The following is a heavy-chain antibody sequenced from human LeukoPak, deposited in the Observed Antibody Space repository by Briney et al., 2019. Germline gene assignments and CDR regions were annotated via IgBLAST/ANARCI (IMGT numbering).Heavy chain of an antibody. Sequence: ASETLSLTCAVYGGSFSGYYWSWIRQPPGKGLEWIGEITHSGRTNYNPSLKSRVTISVDTSKNQFSLKLSSVTAADTAVYYCARGLPRIAARFWTDYWGQGTLVTVSS. CDR1: GGSFSGYY. D-gene: IGHD6-6*01. V-gene: IGHV4-34*01. J-gene: IGHJ4*02. CDR2: ITHSGRT. CDR3: ARGLPRIAARFWTDY.